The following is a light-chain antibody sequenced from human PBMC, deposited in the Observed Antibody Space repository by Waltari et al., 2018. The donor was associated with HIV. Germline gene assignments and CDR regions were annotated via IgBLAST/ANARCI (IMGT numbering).Light chain of an antibody. CDR2: GAS. CDR1: QSVSSSY. CDR3: QQYGSSLLT. V-gene: IGKV3-20*01. Sequence: SPGERATLSCRASQSVSSSYLAWYQQKPGQAPRLLIYGASSSATGIPDRFSGSGSGTDFTLTISRLEPEDFAVYYCQQYGSSLLTFGGGTKVEIK. J-gene: IGKJ4*01.